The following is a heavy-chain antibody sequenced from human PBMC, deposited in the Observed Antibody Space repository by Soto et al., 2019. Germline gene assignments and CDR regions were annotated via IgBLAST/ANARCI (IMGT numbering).Heavy chain of an antibody. J-gene: IGHJ5*02. Sequence: GASVKVSCKASGYTFTSYYMHCVRQAPGQGLEWMGIINPSGGSTSYAQKFQGRVTMTRDTSTSTVYMELSSLRSEDTAVYYCARDLNGYCSSTSCPNWFDPWGQGTLVTVSS. V-gene: IGHV1-46*01. D-gene: IGHD2-2*03. CDR1: GYTFTSYY. CDR3: ARDLNGYCSSTSCPNWFDP. CDR2: INPSGGST.